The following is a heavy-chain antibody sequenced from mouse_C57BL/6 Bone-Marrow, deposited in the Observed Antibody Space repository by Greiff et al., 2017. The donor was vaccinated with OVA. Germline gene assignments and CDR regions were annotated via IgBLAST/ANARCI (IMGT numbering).Heavy chain of an antibody. CDR1: GYTFTDHT. J-gene: IGHJ4*01. V-gene: IGHV1-78*01. CDR3: ARDDYYGSYYYAMDY. Sequence: QVQLQQSDAELVKPGASVKISCKVSGYTFTDHTIHWMKQRPEQGLEWIGYIYPRDGSTKYNEKFKGKATLTADKSSSTAYMQLNSLTSEDSAVYFCARDDYYGSYYYAMDYWGQGTSVTVSS. CDR2: IYPRDGST. D-gene: IGHD1-1*01.